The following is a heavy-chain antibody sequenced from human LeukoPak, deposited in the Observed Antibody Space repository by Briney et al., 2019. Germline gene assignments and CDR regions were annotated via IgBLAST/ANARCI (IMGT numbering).Heavy chain of an antibody. CDR2: MYSGGST. Sequence: GGSLRLSCAASGFTVSNSYMSWVRQAPGKGLEWVSVMYSGGSTNYADSVKGRFTISRDNSKNTLYLQTNSLRADDTAVYYCVRGWEMVFDYWGQGILVTVSS. V-gene: IGHV3-53*01. D-gene: IGHD1-26*01. J-gene: IGHJ4*02. CDR3: VRGWEMVFDY. CDR1: GFTVSNSY.